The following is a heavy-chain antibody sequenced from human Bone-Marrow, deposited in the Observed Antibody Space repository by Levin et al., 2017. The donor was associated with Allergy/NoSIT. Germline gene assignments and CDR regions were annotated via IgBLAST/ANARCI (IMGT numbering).Heavy chain of an antibody. J-gene: IGHJ3*02. CDR2: IIPIFGAA. CDR1: GGTFSGYA. D-gene: IGHD4-23*01. Sequence: SVKVSCKASGGTFSGYAISWVRQAPGQGLEWMGGIIPIFGAANYAQKFQGRVTITADESTSTAYVELNSLRSEDTAVYYCARRWRDYGGWAFDIWGQGTMVTVSS. CDR3: ARRWRDYGGWAFDI. V-gene: IGHV1-69*13.